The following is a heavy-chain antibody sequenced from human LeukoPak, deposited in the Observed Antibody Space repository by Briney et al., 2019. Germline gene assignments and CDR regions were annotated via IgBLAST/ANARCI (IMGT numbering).Heavy chain of an antibody. CDR1: GGTFSSYA. V-gene: IGHV1-69*05. D-gene: IGHD3-22*01. Sequence: ASVKVSCKASGGTFSSYAISWVRQAPGQGLEWMGGIIPTFSTANYAQKFQGRVTITTDESTSTAYMELSSLRSEDTAVYYCARCDSSGYSPYYFDYWGQGTLVTVSS. CDR3: ARCDSSGYSPYYFDY. J-gene: IGHJ4*02. CDR2: IIPTFSTA.